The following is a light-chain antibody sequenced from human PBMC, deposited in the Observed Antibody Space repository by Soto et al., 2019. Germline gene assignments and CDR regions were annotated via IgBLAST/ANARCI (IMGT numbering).Light chain of an antibody. CDR3: HQFNSYST. J-gene: IGKJ3*01. CDR2: DAS. V-gene: IGKV1-13*02. Sequence: AIQLTQSPSSLSASVGDRVTITCRASQGISSALAWYQQKPGKAPKLLIYDASSLESGVPSSFSCSVSGTDFTLIIRSLQPEDFATYYCHQFNSYSTFGPGTKVDIK. CDR1: QGISSA.